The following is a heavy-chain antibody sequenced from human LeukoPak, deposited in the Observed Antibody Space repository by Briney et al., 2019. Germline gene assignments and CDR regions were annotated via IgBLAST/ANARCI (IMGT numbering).Heavy chain of an antibody. CDR1: GFTFSNYA. CDR2: ISDDGDST. CDR3: AKSGHYYDSSPYYSG. V-gene: IGHV3-23*01. Sequence: GGSLRLSCAAAGFTFSNYAMSWVRQAPGNGLEWVAAISDDGDSTNYAASVKGRFTISRDNSKNTLYLRMNSLRAEDTAVYYCAKSGHYYDSSPYYSGWGQGTLVTVSS. J-gene: IGHJ4*02. D-gene: IGHD3-22*01.